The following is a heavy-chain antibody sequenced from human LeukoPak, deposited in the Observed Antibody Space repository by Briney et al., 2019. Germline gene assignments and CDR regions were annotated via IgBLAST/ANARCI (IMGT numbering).Heavy chain of an antibody. CDR2: ISYDGSNK. V-gene: IGHV3-30-3*01. CDR3: AALWDGGY. Sequence: GGSLRLSCAASGFTFSSYAMHWVRQAPGKGLEWVAVISYDGSNKYYADSVKGRFTISRDNAKNSLFLQMNSLRAEDTAVYYCAALWDGGYWGQGTLVTVSS. J-gene: IGHJ4*02. D-gene: IGHD1-26*01. CDR1: GFTFSSYA.